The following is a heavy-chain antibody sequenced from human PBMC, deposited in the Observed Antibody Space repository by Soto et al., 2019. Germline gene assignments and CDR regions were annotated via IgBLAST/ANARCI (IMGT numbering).Heavy chain of an antibody. J-gene: IGHJ4*02. CDR3: ARSLGSYAIDY. CDR1: GVSIGSGYY. CDR2: MSHIGSV. V-gene: IGHV4-4*02. D-gene: IGHD6-19*01. Sequence: QVLLQESGPGLVQPSGTLSLSCVVSGVSIGSGYYWAWVRQSRGEGLEGIGDMSHIGSVNYNPSLKSRVPITMDKSQIQYCLKLNSVAAAAPAVYYCARSLGSYAIDYGVQGNLVIVSS.